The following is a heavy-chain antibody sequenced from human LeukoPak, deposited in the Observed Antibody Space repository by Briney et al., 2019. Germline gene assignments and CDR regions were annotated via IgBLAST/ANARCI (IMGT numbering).Heavy chain of an antibody. D-gene: IGHD4-17*01. Sequence: SETLSLTCSVSGGSITNSPYYWGWIRQPPGKGLEWIGATYYRGLTYYNPSLKSRVTISRDTSKDQLSLKLTSVTAADTAVYYCARQGDYAEYGHRGQGILVTVS. CDR3: ARQGDYAEYGH. CDR2: TYYRGLT. V-gene: IGHV4-39*01. CDR1: GGSITNSPYY. J-gene: IGHJ4*02.